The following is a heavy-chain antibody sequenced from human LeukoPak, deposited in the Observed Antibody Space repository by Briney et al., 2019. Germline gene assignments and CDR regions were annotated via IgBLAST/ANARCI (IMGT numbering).Heavy chain of an antibody. CDR2: MYYSGST. V-gene: IGHV4-30-4*01. CDR1: GGSISRGDYY. CDR3: ARPYYYHSRIDP. Sequence: PSETLSLTCTVSGGSISRGDYYWSWIRQPPGKGLEWIAYMYYSGSTYYNPSLKSRVTMSADTSKNQLSLKLSSVTAADTAVYYCARPYYYHSRIDPWGQGILVTVSS. J-gene: IGHJ5*02. D-gene: IGHD3-22*01.